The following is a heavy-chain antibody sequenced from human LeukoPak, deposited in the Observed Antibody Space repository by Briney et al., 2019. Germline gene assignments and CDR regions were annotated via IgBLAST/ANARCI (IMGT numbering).Heavy chain of an antibody. CDR1: GFTFSNYW. Sequence: PGGSLRLSCAASGFTFSNYWMHWVRQAPGKGLVWVSRINSDGSNTNYADTVKGRFTISRDNAKNTLYLQMNSLRAEDTAVYYCAKGSSGWPYYYYGMDVWGQGTTVTVSS. CDR3: AKGSSGWPYYYYGMDV. CDR2: INSDGSNT. J-gene: IGHJ6*02. V-gene: IGHV3-74*01. D-gene: IGHD6-19*01.